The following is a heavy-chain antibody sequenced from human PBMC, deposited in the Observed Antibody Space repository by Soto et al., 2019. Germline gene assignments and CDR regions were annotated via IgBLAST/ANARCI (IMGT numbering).Heavy chain of an antibody. J-gene: IGHJ6*02. CDR1: GGTFSSYA. V-gene: IGHV1-69*06. D-gene: IGHD2-2*01. CDR2: IIPIFGTA. Sequence: SVKVSCKASGGTFSSYAISWVRQAPGQGLEWMGGIIPIFGTANYAQKFQGRVTITADKSTSTAYMELSSLRSEGTAVYYCARDRVGYCSSTSCYSEYYYYYYGMDVWGQGTTVTVSS. CDR3: ARDRVGYCSSTSCYSEYYYYYYGMDV.